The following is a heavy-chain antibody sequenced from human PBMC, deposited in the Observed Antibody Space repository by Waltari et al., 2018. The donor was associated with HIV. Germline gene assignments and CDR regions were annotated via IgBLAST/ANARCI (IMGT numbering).Heavy chain of an antibody. V-gene: IGHV4-38-2*02. CDR3: ASRYGYDPRNWCDP. J-gene: IGHJ5*02. CDR2: IYHSGST. D-gene: IGHD5-12*01. Sequence: QVQLQESGPGLVKPSETLSLTCTVSGYSISSGYYWGWIRQPPGKGLEWIGSIYHSGSTYYNPSLKSRVTISVDTSKNQFSRKLSSVTAADTAVYYCASRYGYDPRNWCDPWGQGTLVTVSS. CDR1: GYSISSGYY.